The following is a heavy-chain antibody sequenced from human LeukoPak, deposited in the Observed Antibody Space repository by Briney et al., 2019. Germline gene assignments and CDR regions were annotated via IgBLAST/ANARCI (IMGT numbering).Heavy chain of an antibody. J-gene: IGHJ6*02. D-gene: IGHD6-6*01. CDR2: IYYSGST. CDR3: ARAGSIAAPSYYYGMDV. CDR1: GGSISSGGYH. V-gene: IGHV4-31*03. Sequence: SETLSLTCTVSGGSISSGGYHWSWIRQHPGKGLEWIGYIYYSGSTYYNPSLKSRVTISVDTSKNQFSLKLSSVTAADTAVYYCARAGSIAAPSYYYGMDVWGQGTTVTVSS.